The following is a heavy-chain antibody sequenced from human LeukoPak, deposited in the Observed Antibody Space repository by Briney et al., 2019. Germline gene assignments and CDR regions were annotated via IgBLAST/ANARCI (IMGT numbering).Heavy chain of an antibody. D-gene: IGHD3-22*01. V-gene: IGHV1-8*01. CDR2: MNPNSGNT. Sequence: ASVKVSCKASGYTFTSYDINWVRQATGQRLEWMGWMNPNSGNTGYVRKFQGRVTMTRNTSISTAYMELSSLRSEDTAVYYCARDRHDSSGAFDYWGQGTLVTVSS. CDR1: GYTFTSYD. CDR3: ARDRHDSSGAFDY. J-gene: IGHJ4*02.